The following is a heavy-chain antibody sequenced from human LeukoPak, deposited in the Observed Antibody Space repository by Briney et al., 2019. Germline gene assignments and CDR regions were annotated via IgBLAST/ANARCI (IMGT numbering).Heavy chain of an antibody. CDR2: INTNTGNP. J-gene: IGHJ3*02. CDR1: GYTFTNYA. D-gene: IGHD3-10*01. CDR3: ASPMVRGVRDGFDI. V-gene: IGHV7-4-1*02. Sequence: ASVKVSCKASGYTFTNYAINWVRQAPGQGLEWMGWINTNTGNPMYAQGFTGRFVFSLDTSISTAYLQISSLKAEDTAVYYCASPMVRGVRDGFDIWGQGTMVTVSS.